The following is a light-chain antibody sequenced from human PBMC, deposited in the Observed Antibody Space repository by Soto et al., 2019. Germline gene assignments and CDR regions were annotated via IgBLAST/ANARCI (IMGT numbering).Light chain of an antibody. CDR1: QSVTSGY. CDR2: GAS. J-gene: IGKJ2*01. Sequence: EIVLTQSPGTLSLSPGERATLSCRASQSVTSGYLGWYQQKPGQAPRLRIYGASSRATGISDRFSGSGSGTDFTLTISRLEPEDFAVYYCQQYATSPPMYTFGQGTKVEIK. CDR3: QQYATSPPMYT. V-gene: IGKV3-20*01.